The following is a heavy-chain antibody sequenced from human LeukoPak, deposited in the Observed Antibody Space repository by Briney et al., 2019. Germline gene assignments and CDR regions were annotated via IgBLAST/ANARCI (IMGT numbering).Heavy chain of an antibody. CDR1: GFTFSSYA. CDR3: AKGIVGATRKINFFDY. CDR2: ISGSGGST. D-gene: IGHD1-26*01. Sequence: RGSLRLSCAASGFTFSSYAMSWVRQAPGQGLEWVSAISGSGGSTYYADSVKGRFTISRDNSKNTLYLQMNSLRAEDTAVYYCAKGIVGATRKINFFDYWGQGTLVTVSS. V-gene: IGHV3-23*01. J-gene: IGHJ4*02.